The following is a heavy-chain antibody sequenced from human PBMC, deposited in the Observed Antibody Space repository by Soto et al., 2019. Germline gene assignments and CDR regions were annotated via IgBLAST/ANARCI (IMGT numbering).Heavy chain of an antibody. Sequence: EVQLLESGGGLVQPGGSLRLSCAASGFTFSSYAMSWVRQAPGKGLEWVSAISGSGGSTYYADSVKGRFTISRDNSKNTLSPRMTSLRAEETAVYYCAKDRGPGGYPACLDPWGQGTLVTVSS. D-gene: IGHD3-10*01. CDR2: ISGSGGST. CDR3: AKDRGPGGYPACLDP. J-gene: IGHJ5*02. CDR1: GFTFSSYA. V-gene: IGHV3-23*01.